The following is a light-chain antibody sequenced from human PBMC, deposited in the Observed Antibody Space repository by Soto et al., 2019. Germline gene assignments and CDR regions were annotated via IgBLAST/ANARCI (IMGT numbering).Light chain of an antibody. CDR2: NNN. Sequence: QSVLTQPPSASGTPGQRVTISCSGSRASIGSNTVTWYQHLPGAAPKLLVYNNNQRPSGVPDRFSGSKSDTSASLAISGLQAEDEADYYCCSYAGSYVVFGGGTKVTVL. J-gene: IGLJ2*01. CDR1: RASIGSNT. V-gene: IGLV1-44*01. CDR3: CSYAGSYVV.